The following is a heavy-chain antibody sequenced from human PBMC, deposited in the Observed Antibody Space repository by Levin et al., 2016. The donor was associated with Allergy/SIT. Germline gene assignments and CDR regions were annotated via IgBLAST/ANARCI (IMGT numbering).Heavy chain of an antibody. CDR2: IYYSGST. D-gene: IGHD5-24*01. V-gene: IGHV4-31*02. Sequence: RQAPGKGLEWIGYIYYSGSTYYNPSLKSRVTISVDTSKNQFSLKLSSVTAADTAVYYCAGGYNWYYFDYWGQGTLVTVSS. CDR3: AGGYNWYYFDY. J-gene: IGHJ4*02.